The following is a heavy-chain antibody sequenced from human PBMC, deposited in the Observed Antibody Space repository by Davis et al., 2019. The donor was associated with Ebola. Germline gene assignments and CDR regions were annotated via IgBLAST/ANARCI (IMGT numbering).Heavy chain of an antibody. CDR3: ARDLGGIADHLTADY. CDR2: INSDGSST. Sequence: HTGGSLRLPCAASGFTFSSYWMHWVRQAPGKGLVWVSRINSDGSSTSYADSVKGRFTISRDNSKNTLYLQMNSLRAEDTAVYYCARDLGGIADHLTADYWGQGTLVTVSS. J-gene: IGHJ4*02. V-gene: IGHV3-74*01. CDR1: GFTFSSYW. D-gene: IGHD6-13*01.